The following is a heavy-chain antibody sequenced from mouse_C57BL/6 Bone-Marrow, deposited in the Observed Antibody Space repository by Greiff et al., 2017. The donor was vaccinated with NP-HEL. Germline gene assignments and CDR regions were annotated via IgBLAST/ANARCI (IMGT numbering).Heavy chain of an antibody. CDR1: GYTFTSYG. D-gene: IGHD1-1*01. V-gene: IGHV1-81*01. CDR2: IYPRSGNT. J-gene: IGHJ3*01. Sequence: VQLVESGAELARPGASVKLSCKASGYTFTSYGISWVKQRTGQGLEWIGEIYPRSGNTYYNEKFKGKATLTADKSSSTAYMELRSLTSEDSAVYFCARQENGSSPAYWGQGTLVTVSA. CDR3: ARQENGSSPAY.